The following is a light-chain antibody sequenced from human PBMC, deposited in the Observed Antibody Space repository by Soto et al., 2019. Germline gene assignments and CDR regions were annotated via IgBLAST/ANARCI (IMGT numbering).Light chain of an antibody. J-gene: IGKJ5*01. CDR1: QGVTTN. Sequence: EIVRTQSPAALSVSPGERATVSCRSGQGVTTNFAWYQQKSGQSPRLLIYDVSIRATGVPARFSGTGSETDFTLTISGLQSEDSAVYFCQQYNNWPFSFGQGTRLEIK. V-gene: IGKV3-15*01. CDR3: QQYNNWPFS. CDR2: DVS.